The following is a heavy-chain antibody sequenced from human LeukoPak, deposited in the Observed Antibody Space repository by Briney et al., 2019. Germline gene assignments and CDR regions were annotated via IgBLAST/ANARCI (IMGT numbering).Heavy chain of an antibody. CDR3: ARGGRSSSGSGDY. V-gene: IGHV3-21*01. D-gene: IGHD6-6*01. J-gene: IGHJ4*02. CDR2: ISSSSSYI. CDR1: GFTFSSYS. Sequence: PGGSLRLSCAASGFTFSSYSMNWVRQAPGKGLEWVSSISSSSSYIYYADSVEGRFTISRDNAKNSLYLQMNSLRAEDTAVYYCARGGRSSSGSGDYWGQETLVTVSS.